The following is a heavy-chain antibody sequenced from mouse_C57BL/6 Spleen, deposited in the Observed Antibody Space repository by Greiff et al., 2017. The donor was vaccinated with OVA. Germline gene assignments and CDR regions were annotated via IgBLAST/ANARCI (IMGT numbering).Heavy chain of an antibody. CDR2: IHPNSGST. Sequence: VKLQQPGAELVKPGASVKLSCKASGYTFTSYWMHWVKQRPGQGLEWIGMIHPNSGSTNYNEKFKSKATLTVDKSSSTAYMQLSSLTSEDSAVYYCARDSSGYVDDYWGQGTTLTVSS. D-gene: IGHD3-2*02. CDR3: ARDSSGYVDDY. V-gene: IGHV1-64*01. CDR1: GYTFTSYW. J-gene: IGHJ2*01.